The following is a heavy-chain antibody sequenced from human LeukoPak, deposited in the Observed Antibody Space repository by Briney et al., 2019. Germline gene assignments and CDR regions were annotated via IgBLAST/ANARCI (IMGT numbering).Heavy chain of an antibody. CDR2: ISSSGSTI. CDR1: GFTFSDYY. CDR3: AREPPHERIVGAWYYFDY. D-gene: IGHD1-26*01. J-gene: IGHJ4*02. V-gene: IGHV3-11*01. Sequence: GGSLRLSCAASGFTFSDYYMSWIRQAPGKGLEWVSYISSSGSTIYYADSVKGRFTISRDNAKNSLYLQMNSLRAEDTAVYYCAREPPHERIVGAWYYFDYWGQGTLVTVSS.